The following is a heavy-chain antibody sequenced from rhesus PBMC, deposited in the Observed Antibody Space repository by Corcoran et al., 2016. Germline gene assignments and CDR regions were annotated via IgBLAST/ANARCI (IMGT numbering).Heavy chain of an antibody. CDR1: GFTFSSYG. Sequence: EVQLVESGGGLVQPGGSLRLSCAASGFTFSSYGMSWVRQAPGKGLEWVSYISNGGGSTYYAASVKGRLTISTDNSKNTRSLQMNSLRAEDTAVYYCAKPYGLDAWGQGVVVTVSS. CDR3: AKPYGLDA. V-gene: IGHV3S5*01. CDR2: ISNGGGST. J-gene: IGHJ6*01.